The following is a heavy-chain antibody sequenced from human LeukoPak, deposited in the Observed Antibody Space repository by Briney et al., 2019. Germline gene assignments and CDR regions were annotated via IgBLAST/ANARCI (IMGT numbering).Heavy chain of an antibody. V-gene: IGHV3-64*01. J-gene: IGHJ4*02. D-gene: IGHD2-21*02. CDR1: GFTFSSYE. CDR3: ARSYIPSRNQLSVVVTAIDY. CDR2: ISSNGGST. Sequence: GGSLRLSCAASGFTFSSYEMNWVRQAPGKGLEYVSAISSNGGSTYYANSVKGRFTISRDNSKNTLYLQMGSLRAEDMAVYYCARSYIPSRNQLSVVVTAIDYWGQGTLVTVSS.